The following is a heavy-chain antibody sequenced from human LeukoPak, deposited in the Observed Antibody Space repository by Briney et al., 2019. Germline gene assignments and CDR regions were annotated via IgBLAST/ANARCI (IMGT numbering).Heavy chain of an antibody. D-gene: IGHD4-17*01. CDR2: ISDSGGGR. CDR3: ANEIRPNDY. Sequence: GGSLRLSCGASGFIFRNYAMSWVRQAPGEGLEWVSGISDSGGGRYYADSVKGRFTISRDNSKNTVYLQMNSLRAEDTAVYYCANEIRPNDYWGQGTLVTVSS. V-gene: IGHV3-23*01. J-gene: IGHJ4*02. CDR1: GFIFRNYA.